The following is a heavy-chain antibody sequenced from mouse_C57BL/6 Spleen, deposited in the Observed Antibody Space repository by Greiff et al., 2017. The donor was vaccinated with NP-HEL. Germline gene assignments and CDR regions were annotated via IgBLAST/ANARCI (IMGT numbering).Heavy chain of an antibody. CDR2: IRSKSSNYAT. D-gene: IGHD1-1*01. Sequence: EVQLVESGGGLVQPKGSLKLSCAASGFTFNTYAMHWVRQAPGQGLEWVARIRSKSSNYATYYADSVKDRFTISRDDSQSMLYLQMNNLKTEDTAMYYCVRDGYDGSSRYWYFDVWGTGTTVTVSS. V-gene: IGHV10-3*01. J-gene: IGHJ1*03. CDR1: GFTFNTYA. CDR3: VRDGYDGSSRYWYFDV.